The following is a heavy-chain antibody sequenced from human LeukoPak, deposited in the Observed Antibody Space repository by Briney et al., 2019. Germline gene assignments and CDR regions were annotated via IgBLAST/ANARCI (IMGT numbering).Heavy chain of an antibody. V-gene: IGHV3-23*01. J-gene: IGHJ5*02. CDR2: ISPPGGTT. Sequence: GGSLRLSCAASGFTFSDYYMSWFRQAPGKGLEWVSAISPPGGTTYFADSVKGRFTISRDNSKNTLYLQMNSLRAGDTAIYYCAREYSYGYDDWFDPWGQGTLVTVSS. CDR1: GFTFSDYY. D-gene: IGHD5-18*01. CDR3: AREYSYGYDDWFDP.